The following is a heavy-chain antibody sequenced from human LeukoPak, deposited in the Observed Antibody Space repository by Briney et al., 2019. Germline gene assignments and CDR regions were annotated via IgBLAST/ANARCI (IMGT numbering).Heavy chain of an antibody. J-gene: IGHJ4*02. Sequence: SETLSLTCTVSGGSISSGSYYWSWIRQPAGKGLEWIGRIYTSGSTNHNPSLKSRVTISVDTSKNQFSLKLSSVTAADTAVYYCARAPLGGDFWSGSYYFDYWGQGTLVTVSS. V-gene: IGHV4-61*02. CDR1: GGSISSGSYY. CDR2: IYTSGST. CDR3: ARAPLGGDFWSGSYYFDY. D-gene: IGHD3-3*01.